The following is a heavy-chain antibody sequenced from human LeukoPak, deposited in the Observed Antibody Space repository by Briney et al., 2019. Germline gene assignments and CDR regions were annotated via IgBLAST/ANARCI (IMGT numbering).Heavy chain of an antibody. Sequence: SQTLSLTCTVSGGSISSGGYYWSWIRQHPGKGLEWIGYIYYSGSTYYNPSLKSRVTISVDTSKNQFTLKLSSVTAADTAVYYCARRSARWGDQGGYCSSTSCSHPYYFDYWGQGTLVTVSS. CDR3: ARRSARWGDQGGYCSSTSCSHPYYFDY. J-gene: IGHJ4*02. CDR1: GGSISSGGYY. V-gene: IGHV4-31*03. D-gene: IGHD2-2*01. CDR2: IYYSGST.